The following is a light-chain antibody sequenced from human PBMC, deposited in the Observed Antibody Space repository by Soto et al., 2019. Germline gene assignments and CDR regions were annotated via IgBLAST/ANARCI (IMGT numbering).Light chain of an antibody. Sequence: QPVLTQSPSASASLGASVKLTCTLSSGHSSYAIAWYQQQPEKGPRYLMKLNSDGSHSKGDGIPDRFSGSSSGAERYLTISGLQSEDEADYYCQTWGTGYWVFGGGTKVTVL. CDR3: QTWGTGYWV. CDR2: LNSDGSH. J-gene: IGLJ3*02. V-gene: IGLV4-69*01. CDR1: SGHSSYA.